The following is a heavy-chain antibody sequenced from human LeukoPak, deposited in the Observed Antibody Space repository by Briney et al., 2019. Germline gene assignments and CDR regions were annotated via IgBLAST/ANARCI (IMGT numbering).Heavy chain of an antibody. CDR3: AKTIAAAGLFDY. V-gene: IGHV3-23*01. CDR1: GFTFSSYA. CDR2: ISGSGGST. J-gene: IGHJ4*02. D-gene: IGHD6-13*01. Sequence: GGSLRLSCAASGFTFSSYAMGWVRQAPGKGLEWVSAISGSGGSTYYADSVKGRFTISRDNSKNTLYLQMNSLRAEDTAVYYCAKTIAAAGLFDYWGQGTLVTVSS.